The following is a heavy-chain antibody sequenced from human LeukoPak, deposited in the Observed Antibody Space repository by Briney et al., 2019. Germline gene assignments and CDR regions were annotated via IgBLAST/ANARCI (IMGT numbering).Heavy chain of an antibody. V-gene: IGHV4-59*01. J-gene: IGHJ4*02. CDR1: GGSISSYY. Sequence: PSETLSLTCTVSGGSISSYYWSWIRQPPGKGLEWIGYIYYSGSTNYNPSLKSRVTIPVDTSKNQFSLKLSSVTAADTAVYYCATLGTYDIMTGYRSDYWGQGTLVTVSS. CDR2: IYYSGST. CDR3: ATLGTYDIMTGYRSDY. D-gene: IGHD3-9*01.